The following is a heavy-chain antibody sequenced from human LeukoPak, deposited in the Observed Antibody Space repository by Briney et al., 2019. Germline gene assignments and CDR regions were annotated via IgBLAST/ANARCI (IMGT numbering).Heavy chain of an antibody. V-gene: IGHV4-61*02. Sequence: SQTLSLTCTVSGGSISSDRFYWTWIRQPAGKGLEWIGRLFTSGGTTYNPSLKSRVAMSVDTSKNQFSLNLSSVTAADTAVYRCARVRKQQPFYYYMDVWGQETTVTVSS. CDR1: GGSISSDRFY. CDR3: ARVRKQQPFYYYMDV. D-gene: IGHD6-13*01. J-gene: IGHJ6*03. CDR2: LFTSGGT.